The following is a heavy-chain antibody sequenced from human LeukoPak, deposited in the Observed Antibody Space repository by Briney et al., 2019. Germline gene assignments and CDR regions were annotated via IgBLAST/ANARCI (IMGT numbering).Heavy chain of an antibody. Sequence: ASVKVSCKASGYTFTGYYMHWVRQAPGQGLEWMGWINPNSGGTNYAQKFQGRVTMTRDTSISTAYMELSRLRSDDTAVYYCARTGGWNYDRDVDWAFDIWGQGTMVTVSS. CDR3: ARTGGWNYDRDVDWAFDI. D-gene: IGHD1-7*01. CDR1: GYTFTGYY. CDR2: INPNSGGT. V-gene: IGHV1-2*02. J-gene: IGHJ3*02.